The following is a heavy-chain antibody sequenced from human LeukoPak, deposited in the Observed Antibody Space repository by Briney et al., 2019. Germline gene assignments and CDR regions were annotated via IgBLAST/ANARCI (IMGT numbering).Heavy chain of an antibody. V-gene: IGHV4-38-2*02. Sequence: PSETLSLTCTVSGYSISSGYYWGWIRQPPGKGLEWIGSIYHSGSTYYNPSLKSRVTISVDTSKNQFSLKLSSVTAADTAVYYCAREGEVYDYSSLGAFDIWGQGTMVTVSS. CDR3: AREGEVYDYSSLGAFDI. J-gene: IGHJ3*02. D-gene: IGHD4-11*01. CDR1: GYSISSGYY. CDR2: IYHSGST.